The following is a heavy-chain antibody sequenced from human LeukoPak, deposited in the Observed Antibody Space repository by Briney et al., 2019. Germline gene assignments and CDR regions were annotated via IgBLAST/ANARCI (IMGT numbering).Heavy chain of an antibody. V-gene: IGHV3-48*03. CDR2: ISDSGNVV. CDR3: ARDVETSGWSPFDY. Sequence: PGGCLRLSCAASGFDFRSYEMNWVRQAPGKGLQWLAYISDSGNVVYYAESVKGRFTISRDNTKNSVYLQMRNLTVEDTATYYCARDVETSGWSPFDYWGQGTLVAVSS. CDR1: GFDFRSYE. D-gene: IGHD6-19*01. J-gene: IGHJ4*02.